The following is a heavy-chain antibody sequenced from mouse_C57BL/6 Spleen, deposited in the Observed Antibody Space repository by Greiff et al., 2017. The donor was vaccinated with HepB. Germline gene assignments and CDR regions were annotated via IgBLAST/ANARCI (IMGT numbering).Heavy chain of an antibody. CDR3: ARPGPCCYAMDY. Sequence: EVKVVESGGGLVKPGGSLKLSCAASGFTFSDYGMHWVRQAPEKGLEWVAYISSGSSTIYYADTVKGRFTISRDNAKNTLFLQMTSLRSEDTAMYYCARPGPCCYAMDYWGQGTSVTVSS. CDR1: GFTFSDYG. CDR2: ISSGSSTI. V-gene: IGHV5-17*01. J-gene: IGHJ4*01.